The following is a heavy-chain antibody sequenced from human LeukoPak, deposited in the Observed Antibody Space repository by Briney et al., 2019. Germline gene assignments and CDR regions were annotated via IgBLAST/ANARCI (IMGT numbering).Heavy chain of an antibody. V-gene: IGHV3-74*01. CDR2: INGDGSGT. CDR1: GFTFSTYW. CDR3: AREGSGTFAY. Sequence: GGSLRLSCGASGFTFSTYWMHWVRQAPGKGLVWVSGINGDGSGTSNADSVKGRFTISRDNAKNTLSLQMNRLRAEDTAVYYCAREGSGTFAYWGQGTLVTVSS. J-gene: IGHJ4*02. D-gene: IGHD6-25*01.